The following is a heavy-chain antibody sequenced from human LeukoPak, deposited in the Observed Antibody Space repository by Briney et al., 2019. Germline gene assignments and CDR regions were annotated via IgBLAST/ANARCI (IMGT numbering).Heavy chain of an antibody. J-gene: IGHJ4*02. Sequence: GASVKVSCKASGGTFSSYAISWVRQAPGQGLEWMGRIIPILGIANYAQKFQGRVTITADKSTSTAYMELSSLRSEDTAVYYCASDAIVVVPAASVLLGYWGQGTLVTVSS. V-gene: IGHV1-69*04. CDR1: GGTFSSYA. D-gene: IGHD2-2*01. CDR3: ASDAIVVVPAASVLLGY. CDR2: IIPILGIA.